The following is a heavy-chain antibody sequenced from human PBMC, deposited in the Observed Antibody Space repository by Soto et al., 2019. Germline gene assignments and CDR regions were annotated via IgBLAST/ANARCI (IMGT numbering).Heavy chain of an antibody. J-gene: IGHJ4*02. CDR1: GYRFDKYG. D-gene: IGHD2-2*01. Sequence: QVQLAQSGGEVKKPGASVKVSCKTSGYRFDKYGLSWVRQAPGQGLEWMGRINTYNGNTDYPQNFQGRVTIAIDTSSSTANMELRSLRADDTAVYYCARNLPRYCGSTSCPFDFWGQGTLVTVSS. CDR2: INTYNGNT. V-gene: IGHV1-18*01. CDR3: ARNLPRYCGSTSCPFDF.